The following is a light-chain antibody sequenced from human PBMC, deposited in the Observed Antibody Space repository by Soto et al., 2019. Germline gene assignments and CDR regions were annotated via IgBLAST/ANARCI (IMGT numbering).Light chain of an antibody. Sequence: QSALTQPPSASGSPGQSVTISCTGTSSDVGGYNYVSWYQQHPGKAPKLMIYEVSKRPSGVPDRFSGSKSGNTASLTVSGLQAEDEADYYCSSYAGSNNFVFGGGTNHRP. CDR3: SSYAGSNNFV. V-gene: IGLV2-8*01. CDR1: SSDVGGYNY. CDR2: EVS. J-gene: IGLJ2*01.